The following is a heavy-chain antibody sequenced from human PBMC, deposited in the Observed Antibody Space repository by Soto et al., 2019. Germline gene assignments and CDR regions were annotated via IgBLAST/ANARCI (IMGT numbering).Heavy chain of an antibody. CDR1: GFTFSSYS. D-gene: IGHD3-10*01. Sequence: GGSLRLSCAASGFTFSSYSMNWVRQAPGKGLEWVSSISSSSSYIYYADSVKGRFTISRDNAKNSLYLQMDSLRAEDTAVYYCARVGEKTDGMDVWGQGTTVTVSS. CDR3: ARVGEKTDGMDV. V-gene: IGHV3-21*01. CDR2: ISSSSSYI. J-gene: IGHJ6*02.